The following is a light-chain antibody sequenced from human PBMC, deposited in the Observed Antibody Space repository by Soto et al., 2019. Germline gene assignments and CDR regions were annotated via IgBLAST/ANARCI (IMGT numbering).Light chain of an antibody. Sequence: DIQMTQSPSTLSASVGDRVTISCRASQSISNWLAWYQQKPGKAPKLLIFDASSLESGVPSRFSGSGSGTEFTLTISSLQPDDFATYYCQQYKSYSPWTFGQGTKVEIK. CDR1: QSISNW. J-gene: IGKJ1*01. V-gene: IGKV1-5*01. CDR3: QQYKSYSPWT. CDR2: DAS.